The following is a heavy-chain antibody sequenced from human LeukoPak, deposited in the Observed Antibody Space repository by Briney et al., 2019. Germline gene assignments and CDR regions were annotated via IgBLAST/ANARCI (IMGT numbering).Heavy chain of an antibody. V-gene: IGHV3-30*03. D-gene: IGHD6-25*01. CDR3: ATLGIAASGTVY. CDR2: ISYDGSDK. Sequence: GRSLRLSCAASGFTSMHWVRQAPGKGLEWVTYISYDGSDKYYADSVKGRFTISRDNSKNTIYLQMNSLRSEDAAMYYCATLGIAASGTVYWGQGTLVTVSS. J-gene: IGHJ4*02. CDR1: GFTS.